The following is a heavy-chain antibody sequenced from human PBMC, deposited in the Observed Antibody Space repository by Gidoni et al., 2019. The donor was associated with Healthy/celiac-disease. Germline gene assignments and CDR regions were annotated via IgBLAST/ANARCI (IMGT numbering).Heavy chain of an antibody. Sequence: EVQLVESGGGLVQPGGSLRLSCAASGFTFSSYEMTWVRQAPGKGLEWVSYISSSGSTIYYADSVKGRFTISRDNAKNSLYLKMNSLRAEDTAVYYCAREAHYGYSGYEEYYYYYGMDVWGQGTTVTVSS. CDR1: GFTFSSYE. CDR3: AREAHYGYSGYEEYYYYYGMDV. D-gene: IGHD5-12*01. CDR2: ISSSGSTI. J-gene: IGHJ6*02. V-gene: IGHV3-48*03.